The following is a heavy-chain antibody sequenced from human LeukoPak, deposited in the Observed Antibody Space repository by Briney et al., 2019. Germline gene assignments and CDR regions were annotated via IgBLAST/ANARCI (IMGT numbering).Heavy chain of an antibody. J-gene: IGHJ3*02. CDR2: INAGNGNT. D-gene: IGHD3-10*01. CDR3: ARVKVLLWFGELFDDAFDI. CDR1: GYTFTSYA. Sequence: ASVKVSCTASGYTFTSYAMHWVRQAPGQRLEWMGRINAGNGNTKYSQKFQGRVTITRDTSASTAYMELSSLRSEDTAVYYCARVKVLLWFGELFDDAFDIWGQGTMVTVSS. V-gene: IGHV1-3*01.